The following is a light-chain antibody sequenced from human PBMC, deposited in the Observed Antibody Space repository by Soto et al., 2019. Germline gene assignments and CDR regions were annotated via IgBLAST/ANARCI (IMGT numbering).Light chain of an antibody. V-gene: IGKV3-20*01. J-gene: IGKJ5*01. CDR1: QSVGRSF. Sequence: EIVLTQSPGTLSLSPGERATLSCRASQSVGRSFLAWYQQKPGQAPRLLIFGASTRATGIPARFSGRGSGTDFTLTITRLEAEDFAVYYCQQYGSSPITFGQGTLPEIK. CDR3: QQYGSSPIT. CDR2: GAS.